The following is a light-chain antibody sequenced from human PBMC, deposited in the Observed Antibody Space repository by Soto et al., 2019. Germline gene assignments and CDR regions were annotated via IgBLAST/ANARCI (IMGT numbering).Light chain of an antibody. CDR3: SSYTSSSALV. Sequence: QSVLTQPGSVSGSPGQSITISCTGTSGDVGGYTSVSWYQHHPGRAPKFIIYAVSNRPSGVSHRFSGSKSGNTASLTISELQAADEADYYCSSYTSSSALVFGGGTKVTVL. J-gene: IGLJ3*02. CDR1: SGDVGGYTS. V-gene: IGLV2-14*01. CDR2: AVS.